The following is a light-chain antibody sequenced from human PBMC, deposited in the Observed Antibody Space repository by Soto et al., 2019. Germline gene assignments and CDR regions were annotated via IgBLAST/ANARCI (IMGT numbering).Light chain of an antibody. J-gene: IGKJ5*01. Sequence: AIQLTQSPSSLSASVGDRVTITCRASQGISSALAWYQQKPGKAPKLLIYDASSLESGVPSRFSGSGSGTDFTLTISSLQPEDFATYYCQQFNSYPLITCGQGTRLEIK. CDR2: DAS. CDR3: QQFNSYPLIT. CDR1: QGISSA. V-gene: IGKV1-13*02.